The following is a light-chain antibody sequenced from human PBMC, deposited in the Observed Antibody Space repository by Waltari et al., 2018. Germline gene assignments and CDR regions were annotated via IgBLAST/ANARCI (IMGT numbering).Light chain of an antibody. J-gene: IGLJ3*02. Sequence: YELTQPSSVSVSPGQTARITCSGDVVAKKYVRWFQQKPGQAPVLVIYKDSERPSGIPGRFSGSSSGTTVTLTISGAQVEDEADYYCYSAADNIVVFGGGTKLTVL. CDR2: KDS. CDR3: YSAADNIVV. CDR1: VVAKKY. V-gene: IGLV3-27*01.